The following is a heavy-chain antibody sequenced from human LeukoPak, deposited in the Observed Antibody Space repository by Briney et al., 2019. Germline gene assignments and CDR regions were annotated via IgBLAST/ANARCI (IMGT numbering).Heavy chain of an antibody. CDR1: GFSFSDYY. J-gene: IGHJ4*02. CDR3: TAVPNTTPGSLGH. CDR2: SSSSGSST. D-gene: IGHD2/OR15-2a*01. V-gene: IGHV3-11*01. Sequence: GGSLRLSCAASGFSFSDYYMNWIRQAPGKGLEWVSYSSSSGSSTYYADSVKGRLTISRDYAKNALFLQMNSLRAEDTAVYYCTAVPNTTPGSLGHWGQGTLVTVPS.